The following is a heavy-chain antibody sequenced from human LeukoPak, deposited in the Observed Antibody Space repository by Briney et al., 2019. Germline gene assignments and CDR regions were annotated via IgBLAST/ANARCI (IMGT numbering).Heavy chain of an antibody. Sequence: GGSLRLSCAVSGFTFSSYTLNWVRQAPGKGLEWVSSISSSSSYIYYADSVKGRFTISRDNSKNTLYLQMNSLRAEDTAVYYCAKTSGACSSTSCYLNYFDYWGQGTLVTVSS. D-gene: IGHD2-2*01. CDR2: ISSSSSYI. CDR1: GFTFSSYT. V-gene: IGHV3-21*04. J-gene: IGHJ4*02. CDR3: AKTSGACSSTSCYLNYFDY.